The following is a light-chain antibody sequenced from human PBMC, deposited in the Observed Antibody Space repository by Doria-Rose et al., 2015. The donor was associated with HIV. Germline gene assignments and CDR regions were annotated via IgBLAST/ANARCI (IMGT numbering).Light chain of an antibody. V-gene: IGKV1-39*01. CDR1: QSISSY. Sequence: VTITCRASQSISSYLNWYQQKPGKTPKLLIYAASSLQSGVPSRFSGSGSGTDFTLTISSLQPEDFATYYCQQSYSTPFTFGQGTRLEIK. J-gene: IGKJ5*01. CDR3: QQSYSTPFT. CDR2: AAS.